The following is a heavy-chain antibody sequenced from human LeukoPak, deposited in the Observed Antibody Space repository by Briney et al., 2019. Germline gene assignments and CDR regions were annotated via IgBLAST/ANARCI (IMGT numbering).Heavy chain of an antibody. D-gene: IGHD2-2*01. J-gene: IGHJ4*02. CDR1: GLTFSNFK. V-gene: IGHV4-39*07. CDR2: IYYSGST. CDR3: ARVDRGIVVVPAAI. Sequence: GSLRLSCAVSGLTFSNFKMNWVRQAPGKGLEWIGSIYYSGSTYYNPSLKSRVTISVDTSKNQFSLKLSSVTAADTAVYYCARVDRGIVVVPAAIWGQGTLVTVSS.